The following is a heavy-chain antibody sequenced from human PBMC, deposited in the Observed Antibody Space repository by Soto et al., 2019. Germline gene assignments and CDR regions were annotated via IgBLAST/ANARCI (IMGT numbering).Heavy chain of an antibody. V-gene: IGHV1-69*06. Sequence: ASVKVSCKASGDSFNNDGVNWVRQAPGQGLEWVGGIIPHFGPAKYPQKFQGRATITADTPTNTVFMELLSLTSDDTAIYYCGRGALVDWHNYFALDVWGQGTSVTVSS. CDR1: GDSFNNDG. J-gene: IGHJ6*02. CDR3: GRGALVDWHNYFALDV. D-gene: IGHD3-9*01. CDR2: IIPHFGPA.